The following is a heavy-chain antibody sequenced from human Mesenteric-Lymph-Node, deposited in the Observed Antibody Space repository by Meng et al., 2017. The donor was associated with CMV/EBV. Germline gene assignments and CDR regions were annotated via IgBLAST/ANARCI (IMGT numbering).Heavy chain of an antibody. CDR3: ARHSALLVTNFDY. D-gene: IGHD5-18*01. CDR2: IYYSGST. Sequence: QLQLQESGPELVKPSATLSLTCTVSGGSIRSSSYYWGWIPQPPGKGLEWIGYIYYSGSTYYSNPSLKTRVTISVDTSKNQFSLKLSSVTAADTAVYYCARHSALLVTNFDYWGQGTLVTVSS. J-gene: IGHJ4*02. CDR1: GGSIRSSSYY. V-gene: IGHV4-39*01.